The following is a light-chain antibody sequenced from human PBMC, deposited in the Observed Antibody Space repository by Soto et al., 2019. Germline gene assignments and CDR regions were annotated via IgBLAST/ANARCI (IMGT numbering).Light chain of an antibody. CDR2: EFS. J-gene: IGLJ1*01. V-gene: IGLV2-8*01. CDR3: CSYAGNDNFYV. CDR1: SSDVGGYNY. Sequence: QSVLTQPPSASGSPGQSVTISCTGTSSDVGGYNYVSWYQQHPGKAPKLMIYEFSRRPSGVPYRFSGSRSANTAFLTVSGLQAEDEADYYCCSYAGNDNFYVFGTGTKVTVL.